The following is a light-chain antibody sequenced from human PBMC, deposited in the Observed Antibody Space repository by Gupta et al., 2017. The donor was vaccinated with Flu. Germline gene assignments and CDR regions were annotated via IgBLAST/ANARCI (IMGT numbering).Light chain of an antibody. V-gene: IGLV2-8*01. CDR2: EVN. J-gene: IGLJ1*01. Sequence: SALPQPPSASGPPGHSVTFPCTGTSSDVGAYNFFSWYQQHPDKAPNLIIYEVNKRPAGVTGRFSGYKSGNTASLTVSGLQADDEAAYYCSSYVDRNVDFGTGTKVTVL. CDR1: SSDVGAYNF. CDR3: SSYVDRNVD.